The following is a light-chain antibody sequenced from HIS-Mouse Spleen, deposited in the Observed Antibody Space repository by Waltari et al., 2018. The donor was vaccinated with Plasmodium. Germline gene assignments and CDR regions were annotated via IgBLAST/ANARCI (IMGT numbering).Light chain of an antibody. J-gene: IGLJ2*01. CDR2: EVS. V-gene: IGLV2-8*01. CDR1: SSDVGGYNY. Sequence: QSALTQPPSASGSPGQSVTISCTGTSSDVGGYNYVSWYQQHPGKAPKLMIYEVSKRPSGVPDRCSGSKSATTASLTVSGLQAEDEADYYCSSYAGSNNLVFGGGTKLTVL. CDR3: SSYAGSNNLV.